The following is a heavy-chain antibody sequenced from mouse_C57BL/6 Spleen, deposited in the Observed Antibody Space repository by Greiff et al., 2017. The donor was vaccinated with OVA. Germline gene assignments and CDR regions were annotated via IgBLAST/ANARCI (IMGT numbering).Heavy chain of an antibody. CDR3: ARDDYDGAMDY. D-gene: IGHD2-4*01. CDR1: GYAFSSSW. J-gene: IGHJ4*01. Sequence: VQLVESGPELVKPGASVKISCKASGYAFSSSWMNWVKQRPGKGLEWIGRIYPGDGDTNYNGKFKGKATLTADKSSSTAYMQLSSLTSEDSAVYFCARDDYDGAMDYWGQGTSVTVSS. V-gene: IGHV1-82*01. CDR2: IYPGDGDT.